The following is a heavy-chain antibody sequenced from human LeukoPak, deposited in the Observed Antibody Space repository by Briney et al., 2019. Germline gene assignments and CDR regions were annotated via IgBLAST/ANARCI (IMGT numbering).Heavy chain of an antibody. V-gene: IGHV3-11*05. D-gene: IGHD2-15*01. CDR1: GFSFSDYY. CDR3: AKDPLYCSGGGCYFYAFDI. Sequence: GGSLRLSCAASGFSFSDYYMSWVRQAPGKGLEYISYISGTSSYPNYEASVKGRFTISRDNSKNTLYLQMNSLRVEDTAVYYCAKDPLYCSGGGCYFYAFDIWGQGTMVTVSS. J-gene: IGHJ3*02. CDR2: ISGTSSYP.